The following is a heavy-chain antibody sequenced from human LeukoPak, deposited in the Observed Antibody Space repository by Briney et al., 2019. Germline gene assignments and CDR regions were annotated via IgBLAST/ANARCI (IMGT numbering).Heavy chain of an antibody. V-gene: IGHV3-7*01. Sequence: GGSLRLSCAASGFTFSTYWMTWVRQAPGKGLEWVANIKWDGIETYYVDSVKGRFAISRNNAKNSLYLQMNNLRDEDTAVYYCAKNHVTVPNGDWFGPWGQGTLVTVSS. CDR2: IKWDGIET. D-gene: IGHD4-11*01. J-gene: IGHJ5*02. CDR3: AKNHVTVPNGDWFGP. CDR1: GFTFSTYW.